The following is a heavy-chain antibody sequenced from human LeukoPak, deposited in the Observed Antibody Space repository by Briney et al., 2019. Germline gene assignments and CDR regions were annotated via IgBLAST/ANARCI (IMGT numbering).Heavy chain of an antibody. CDR1: GFTFSSYG. D-gene: IGHD6-19*01. CDR3: ARDRSGWYLFDY. J-gene: IGHJ4*02. CDR2: IWYDGSNK. V-gene: IGHV3-33*01. Sequence: GGSLRLSCAASGFTFSSYGMHWVRQAPGKGLEWVAVIWYDGSNKYYADSVRGRFTISRDNSKNTLYLQMNSLRAEDTAVYHCARDRSGWYLFDYWGQGTLVTVSS.